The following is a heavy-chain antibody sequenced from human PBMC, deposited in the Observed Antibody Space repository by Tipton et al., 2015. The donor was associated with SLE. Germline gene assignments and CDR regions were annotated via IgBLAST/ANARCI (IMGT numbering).Heavy chain of an antibody. D-gene: IGHD1-26*01. Sequence: TLSLTCSVSGYSISSGYYWGWIRQPPSKGLEWIGYIYYSGSTNYGSSFKSRVTISVDTSQNQSSLKLTSMGAADTAVYYCAREGSNDALDIWGQGTMVTVSA. CDR2: IYYSGST. V-gene: IGHV4-38-2*02. CDR1: GYSISSGYY. J-gene: IGHJ3*02. CDR3: AREGSNDALDI.